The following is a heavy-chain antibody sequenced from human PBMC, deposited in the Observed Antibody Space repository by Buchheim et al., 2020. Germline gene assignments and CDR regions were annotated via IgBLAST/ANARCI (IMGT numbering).Heavy chain of an antibody. J-gene: IGHJ3*01. V-gene: IGHV1-2*06. Sequence: QVQLVQSGADVKKPGASVKVSCKASGYTFTGYSVHWVRQAPGQGLEWMGRINPNSGGTDYAQNFQGRVTMTRDTSINPAYMELSRLRSDDTAIYYCARHVASRPDPFDVWGQGT. CDR3: ARHVASRPDPFDV. CDR2: INPNSGGT. D-gene: IGHD6-6*01. CDR1: GYTFTGYS.